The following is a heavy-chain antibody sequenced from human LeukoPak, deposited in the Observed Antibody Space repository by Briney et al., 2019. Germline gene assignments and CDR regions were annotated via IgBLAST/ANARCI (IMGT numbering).Heavy chain of an antibody. CDR2: IYYSGST. Sequence: RPSETLSLTCTVSGGSISPYYWSWIRQPPGKGLEWIGYIYYSGSTNYNPSLKSRVTISVDTSKNQFSLKLSSVTAADTAVYYCAADTALGYYGMDVWGQGTTVTVSS. J-gene: IGHJ6*02. CDR1: GGSISPYY. CDR3: AADTALGYYGMDV. D-gene: IGHD5-18*01. V-gene: IGHV4-59*01.